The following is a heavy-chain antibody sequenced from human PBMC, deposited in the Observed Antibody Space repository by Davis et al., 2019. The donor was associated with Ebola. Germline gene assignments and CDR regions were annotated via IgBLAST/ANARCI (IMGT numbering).Heavy chain of an antibody. J-gene: IGHJ6*02. CDR1: GFTFSSYW. V-gene: IGHV4-34*01. CDR3: ARVNIVLVVYRYRPGFYGMDV. Sequence: ESLKISCAASGFTFSSYWMSWVRQAPGKGLEWIGEINHSGSTNYNPSLKSRVTISVDTSKNQFSLKLSSVTAADTAVYYCARVNIVLVVYRYRPGFYGMDVWGQGTTVTVSS. D-gene: IGHD2-8*02. CDR2: INHSGST.